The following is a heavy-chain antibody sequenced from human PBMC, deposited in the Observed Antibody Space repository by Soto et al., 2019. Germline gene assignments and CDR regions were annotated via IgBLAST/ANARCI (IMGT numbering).Heavy chain of an antibody. CDR2: INPNSGGT. J-gene: IGHJ5*02. CDR1: GYTFTGYY. D-gene: IGHD6-19*01. Sequence: ASVKVSCKASGYTFTGYYMHWVRQAPGQGLEWMGWINPNSGGTNYAQKFQGRVTMTRDTSISTAYMELSRLRSDDTAVYYCARDLEESSGWEFDPWGQGTLVTVSS. CDR3: ARDLEESSGWEFDP. V-gene: IGHV1-2*02.